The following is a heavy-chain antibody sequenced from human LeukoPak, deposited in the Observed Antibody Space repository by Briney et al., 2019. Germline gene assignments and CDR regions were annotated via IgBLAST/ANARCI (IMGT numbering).Heavy chain of an antibody. J-gene: IGHJ6*02. CDR3: ARGNLDGSPRYGMDV. CDR1: GYTFTSYD. Sequence: ASVKVSCRASGYTFTSYDINWVRQATGQGLEWMGRMNPNSGNTGFAQKFQGRVTMTRNTSISTAYMELSSLISEDTAVYYCARGNLDGSPRYGMDVWGQGTTVTVSS. V-gene: IGHV1-8*01. D-gene: IGHD1-26*01. CDR2: MNPNSGNT.